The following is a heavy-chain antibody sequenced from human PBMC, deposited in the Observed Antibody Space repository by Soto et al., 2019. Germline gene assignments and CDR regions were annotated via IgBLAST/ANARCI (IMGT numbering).Heavy chain of an antibody. D-gene: IGHD3-10*01. CDR2: IDPSNSYT. V-gene: IGHV5-10-1*01. J-gene: IGHJ6*02. CDR3: ANTILVQTPRLYYPIDV. Sequence: GVSLKISCKGSGYNLTTYWISWVRQMPGRGLEWMGNIDPSNSYTTYSPSFQGQVTISADKSITTAYLQWRSLKASDTAMYYCANTILVQTPRLYYPIDVRGPGTTVPGSS. CDR1: GYNLTTYW.